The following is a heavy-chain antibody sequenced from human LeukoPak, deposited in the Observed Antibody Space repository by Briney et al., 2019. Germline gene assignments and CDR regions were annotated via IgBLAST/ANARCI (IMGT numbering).Heavy chain of an antibody. Sequence: GGSLRLSCAASGFTFDGYGLSWVRQAPGKGLEWVSGINWNGGSTTYVDSVKGRFTISRDNAKNSLYLQMNSLRAEDTALYYCARPSFLGSSYPDFDYWGQGTLVTVSS. V-gene: IGHV3-20*04. CDR1: GFTFDGYG. J-gene: IGHJ4*02. CDR2: INWNGGST. D-gene: IGHD1-26*01. CDR3: ARPSFLGSSYPDFDY.